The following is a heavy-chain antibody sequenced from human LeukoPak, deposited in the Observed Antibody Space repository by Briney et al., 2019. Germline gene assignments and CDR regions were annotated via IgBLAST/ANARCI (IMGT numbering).Heavy chain of an antibody. CDR3: AKAHSQWSTWFDP. CDR2: ISGSGGSP. Sequence: GGSLRLSCAASGFTFSSYVMTWVRQAPGQGMEWVSIISGSGGSPYYADSVKVRFIISRDNSQNTLYLQMDSLRDDDTAIYYCAKAHSQWSTWFDPWGQGTLVTVSS. CDR1: GFTFSSYV. D-gene: IGHD2-15*01. V-gene: IGHV3-23*01. J-gene: IGHJ5*02.